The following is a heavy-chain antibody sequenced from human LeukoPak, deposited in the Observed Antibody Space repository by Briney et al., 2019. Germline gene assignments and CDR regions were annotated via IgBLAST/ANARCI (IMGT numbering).Heavy chain of an antibody. V-gene: IGHV1-69*04. Sequence: SVKVSCKASGGTFTNYSISWVRQAPGQGLEWIGRIIPIIGIADYAQKFQGRVTITGDTSISTAYMELSRLRSEDTAVYFCARDGRYRVRGVYPIDYWGQGTLVTVSS. J-gene: IGHJ4*02. CDR2: IIPIIGIA. CDR3: ARDGRYRVRGVYPIDY. D-gene: IGHD3-10*01. CDR1: GGTFTNYS.